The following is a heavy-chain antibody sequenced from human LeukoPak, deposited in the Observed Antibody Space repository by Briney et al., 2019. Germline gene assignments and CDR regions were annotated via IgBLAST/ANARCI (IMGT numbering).Heavy chain of an antibody. CDR3: ARGPKYYDFWSGYRNWFDP. CDR1: GYTFTGYY. CDR2: INPNNGGT. V-gene: IGHV1-2*06. Sequence: ASVKVSCKASGYTFTGYYMHWVRQAPGQGLEWMGRINPNNGGTNYAQKFQGRVTMTRDTSISTAYMELSRLRSDDTAVYYCARGPKYYDFWSGYRNWFDPWGQGTLVTVSS. D-gene: IGHD3-3*01. J-gene: IGHJ5*02.